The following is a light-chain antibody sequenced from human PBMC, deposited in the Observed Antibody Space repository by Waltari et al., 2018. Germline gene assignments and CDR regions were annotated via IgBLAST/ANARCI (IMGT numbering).Light chain of an antibody. CDR1: NNDVGAYNY. V-gene: IGLV2-14*03. CDR3: TSFRSGASWV. Sequence: QSALTQPASVSASPGQSIIIPCAGTNNDVGAYNYVSWFQHHPGKAPKLIIHDVNKRPSGVSSRFSASKSDNTASLTISGLQAEDEANYYCTSFRSGASWVFGGGTTLTVL. J-gene: IGLJ3*02. CDR2: DVN.